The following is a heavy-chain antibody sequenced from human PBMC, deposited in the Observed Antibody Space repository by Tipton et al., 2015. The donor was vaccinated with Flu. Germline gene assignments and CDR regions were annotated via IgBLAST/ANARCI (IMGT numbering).Heavy chain of an antibody. V-gene: IGHV4-39*07. J-gene: IGHJ5*02. D-gene: IGHD4-11*01. CDR3: ARYPESNYHWFGP. CDR2: IYHSGTA. CDR1: GGSISSSRYY. Sequence: TLSLTCTVSGGSISSSRYYWGWIRQPPGKGLEWIGSIYHSGTAYYNPSLKSRVTISVDTSKNQISLKLSSVTAADTAVYYCARYPESNYHWFGPCGQGALVTVSS.